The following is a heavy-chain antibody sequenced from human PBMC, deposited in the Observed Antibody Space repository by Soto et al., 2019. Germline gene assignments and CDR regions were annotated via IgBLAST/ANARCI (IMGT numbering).Heavy chain of an antibody. D-gene: IGHD2-15*01. CDR1: GFTFSSYA. J-gene: IGHJ4*02. CDR3: AKRRGAGGHFGY. CDR2: VSIGGST. Sequence: HPGGSLRLSCAASGFTFSSYAMGWVRQGPGKGLEWVAVVSIGGSTHYADSVRGRFTISRDNSKNTLSLQMNSLTAEDTAVYFCAKRRGAGGHFGYWGQGALVTVSS. V-gene: IGHV3-23*01.